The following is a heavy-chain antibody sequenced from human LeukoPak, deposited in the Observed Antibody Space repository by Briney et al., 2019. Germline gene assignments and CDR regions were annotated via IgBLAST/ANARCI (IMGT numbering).Heavy chain of an antibody. V-gene: IGHV4-34*01. D-gene: IGHD6-13*01. CDR1: GGSFSGYC. J-gene: IGHJ4*02. Sequence: PSETLSLTCAVSGGSFSGYCRSWIREPPGKGREWIGEIKHSGSTNYNTSPKRRVTISVDTTTQKFSLKLSCVTGADTAVYYITGGVGAAASTIFHDWGQGTLVTVS. CDR2: IKHSGST. CDR3: TGGVGAAASTIFHD.